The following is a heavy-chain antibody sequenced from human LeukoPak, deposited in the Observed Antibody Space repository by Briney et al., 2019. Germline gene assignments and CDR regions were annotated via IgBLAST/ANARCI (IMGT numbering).Heavy chain of an antibody. CDR2: INGRGTYI. CDR1: GFTFSDYF. Sequence: PGGSLRLSCAASGFTFSDYFMSWVRQAPGKGLEWLSYINGRGTYIDYAESLKGRITISRDNAQNSLYLQMNSLRVEDTAVYYCARSGREATEIDYWGQGTLVTVSS. D-gene: IGHD1-1*01. J-gene: IGHJ4*02. CDR3: ARSGREATEIDY. V-gene: IGHV3-11*06.